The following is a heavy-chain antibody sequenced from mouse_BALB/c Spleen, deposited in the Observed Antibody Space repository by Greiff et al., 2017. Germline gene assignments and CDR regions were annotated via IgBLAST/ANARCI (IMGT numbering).Heavy chain of an antibody. D-gene: IGHD2-4*01. Sequence: VKLMESGAELMKPGASVKISCKATGYTFSSYWIEWVKQRPGHGLEWIGEILPGSGSTNYNEKFKGKATFTADTSSNTAYMQLSSLTSEDSAVYYCARIYYDYDNAYWGQGTTLTVSS. CDR3: ARIYYDYDNAY. CDR1: GYTFSSYW. J-gene: IGHJ2*01. CDR2: ILPGSGST. V-gene: IGHV1-9*01.